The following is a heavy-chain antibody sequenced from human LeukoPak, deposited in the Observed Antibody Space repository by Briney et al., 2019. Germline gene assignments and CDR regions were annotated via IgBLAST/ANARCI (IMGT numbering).Heavy chain of an antibody. J-gene: IGHJ4*02. V-gene: IGHV3-30*18. CDR1: GFTFSDYG. D-gene: IGHD1-26*01. Sequence: GRSLRHSCAASGFTFSDYGVHWVRQAPGKGLEWVAVISYNGNDKYYGDSVKGRFTISRDNSKNTMYLQMNSLRVEDTAVYYCAKDSGGGNYIAVKDYWGQGTLVTVSS. CDR2: ISYNGNDK. CDR3: AKDSGGGNYIAVKDY.